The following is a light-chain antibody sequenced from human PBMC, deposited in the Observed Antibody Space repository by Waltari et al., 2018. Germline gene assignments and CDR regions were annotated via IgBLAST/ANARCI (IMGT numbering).Light chain of an antibody. V-gene: IGLV2-14*03. CDR3: SSYATTSALL. CDR1: SNDVGAYNY. CDR2: SVT. Sequence: QSALTQPASVSGSPGQSITISCTGTSNDVGAYNYVAWYQQHPGKAPKIMIHSVTNRTSGVPNRFSDSKSGNTASLAISGLQAEDEADYYCSSYATTSALLFGTGTKLTVL. J-gene: IGLJ1*01.